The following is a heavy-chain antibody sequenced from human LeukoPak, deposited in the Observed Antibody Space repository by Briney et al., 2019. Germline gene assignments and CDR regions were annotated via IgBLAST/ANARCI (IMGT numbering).Heavy chain of an antibody. CDR1: GYTFTGYY. CDR3: ARNPKNPRSDYYYMDV. J-gene: IGHJ6*03. V-gene: IGHV1-2*02. Sequence: ASVKVSCKASGYTFTGYYMHWVRQATGQGLEWMGWINPNSGGTNYAQKFQGRVTMTRDTSISTAYMELSRLRSDDTAVYYCARNPKNPRSDYYYMDVWGKGTTVTVSS. CDR2: INPNSGGT.